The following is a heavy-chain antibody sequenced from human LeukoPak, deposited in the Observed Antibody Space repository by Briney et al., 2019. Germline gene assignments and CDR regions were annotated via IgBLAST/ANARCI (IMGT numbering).Heavy chain of an antibody. J-gene: IGHJ4*02. D-gene: IGHD6-13*01. CDR3: AKGAGPVIAASGHFDY. V-gene: IGHV3-23*01. Sequence: GGSLRLSCAASGFTVRDYAMNWVRQAPGKGPEWVSVVSGSGTTTDYADSVKGRFTISRDNSKNTLYLQMNSLRVEDTGLYYCAKGAGPVIAASGHFDYWGQGTLVTVS. CDR2: VSGSGTTT. CDR1: GFTVRDYA.